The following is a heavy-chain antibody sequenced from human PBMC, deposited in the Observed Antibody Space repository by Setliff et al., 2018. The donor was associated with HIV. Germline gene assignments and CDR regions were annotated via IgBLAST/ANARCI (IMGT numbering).Heavy chain of an antibody. V-gene: IGHV3-21*01. Sequence: PGGSLRLSCAASGFRFSNHAMSWVRQAPGKGLEWVSSIISDSSYIFYTDSVKGRFTISRDNARNSLYLQMNSLRADDTAVYYCARDGTTFLAAMDVWGKGTTVTVSS. CDR3: ARDGTTFLAAMDV. J-gene: IGHJ6*03. CDR1: GFRFSNHA. CDR2: IISDSSYI. D-gene: IGHD3-3*02.